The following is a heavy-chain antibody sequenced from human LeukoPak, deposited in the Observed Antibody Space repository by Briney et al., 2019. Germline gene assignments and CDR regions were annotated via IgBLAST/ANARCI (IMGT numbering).Heavy chain of an antibody. Sequence: SETLSLTCTVSGGSISSYYWSWIRQPPGKGLEWIGYIYYSGSTNYNPSLKSRVTISVDTSKNQFSLKLSSVTAADTAVYYCARAIRNTPYSSGWCPLDYWGQGTLVTVSS. CDR2: IYYSGST. V-gene: IGHV4-59*01. J-gene: IGHJ4*02. D-gene: IGHD6-19*01. CDR1: GGSISSYY. CDR3: ARAIRNTPYSSGWCPLDY.